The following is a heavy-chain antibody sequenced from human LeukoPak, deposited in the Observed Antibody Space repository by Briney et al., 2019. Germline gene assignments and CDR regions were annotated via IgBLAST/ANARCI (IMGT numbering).Heavy chain of an antibody. CDR1: GTSINSHYF. D-gene: IGHD2-15*01. CDR3: ATCEPYVAGGFDY. V-gene: IGHV4-38-2*01. J-gene: IGHJ4*02. Sequence: SETLSLTCAVSGTSINSHYFWNWIRQSPGKGLEWIASIRHRGDSYYNPSLKSRVTISLDTSRNQFSLSLTSVTAADTAVYYCATCEPYVAGGFDYWGQGSLVTVSP. CDR2: IRHRGDS.